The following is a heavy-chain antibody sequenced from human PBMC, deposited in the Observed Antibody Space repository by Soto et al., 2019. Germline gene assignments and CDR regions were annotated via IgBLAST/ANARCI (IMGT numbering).Heavy chain of an antibody. Sequence: GGSLRLSCAASGFTFSNAWMSWVRQAPGKGLEWVGRIKSKTDGGTTDYAAPVKGRFTISRDDSKNTLYLQMNSLKTEDTAVYYCTTVLWFGESTGNYYYYMDVWGKGTTVTVSS. J-gene: IGHJ6*03. V-gene: IGHV3-15*01. CDR2: IKSKTDGGTT. D-gene: IGHD3-10*01. CDR3: TTVLWFGESTGNYYYYMDV. CDR1: GFTFSNAW.